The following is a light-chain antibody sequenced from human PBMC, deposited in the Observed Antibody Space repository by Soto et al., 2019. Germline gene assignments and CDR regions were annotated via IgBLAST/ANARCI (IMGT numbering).Light chain of an antibody. Sequence: QSVLTQPASVSGSPGQSITISCTGTSSDVGGYDYVSWYQHHPGKAPKLTIYDVSNRPSGVSNRFSGSKSGNTASLTISGLRAEDEADYYCNSYTSNNTYVFGTGTKVTVL. CDR3: NSYTSNNTYV. CDR1: SSDVGGYDY. CDR2: DVS. V-gene: IGLV2-14*03. J-gene: IGLJ1*01.